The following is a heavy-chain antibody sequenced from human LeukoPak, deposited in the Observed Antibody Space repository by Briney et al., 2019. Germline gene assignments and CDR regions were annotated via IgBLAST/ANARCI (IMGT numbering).Heavy chain of an antibody. V-gene: IGHV1-69*05. CDR2: IIPIFGTA. CDR3: AREGPLSNWRGDYFDY. CDR1: GGTFSSYA. J-gene: IGHJ4*02. D-gene: IGHD1-1*01. Sequence: SVKVSCKASGGTFSSYAISWVRQAPGQGLEWMGGIIPIFGTANYAQKIQDRVTLSRDTSSRTAYMELRSLRSDDTAVYYCAREGPLSNWRGDYFDYWGQGTPITVSS.